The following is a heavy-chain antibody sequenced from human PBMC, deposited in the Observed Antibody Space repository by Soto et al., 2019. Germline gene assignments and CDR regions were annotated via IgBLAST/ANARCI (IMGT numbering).Heavy chain of an antibody. CDR1: GGTFSSYA. CDR3: GMVRGGYRIGWFDP. D-gene: IGHD3-10*01. CDR2: IIPIFGTA. Sequence: QVQLVQSGAEVKKPGSSVKVSCKASGGTFSSYAISWVRQAPGQGLEWMGGIIPIFGTANYAQKLQGRVTITADESTSTAYMELSSLRSEDTAVYYCGMVRGGYRIGWFDPWGQGTLVTVSS. J-gene: IGHJ5*02. V-gene: IGHV1-69*01.